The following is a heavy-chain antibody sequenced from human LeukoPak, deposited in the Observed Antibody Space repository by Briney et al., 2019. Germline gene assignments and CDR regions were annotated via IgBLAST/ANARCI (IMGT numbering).Heavy chain of an antibody. D-gene: IGHD1-26*01. CDR1: GYTFTSYY. CDR3: AMSISGSYYTD. J-gene: IGHJ4*02. Sequence: GASVKVSSKASGYTFTSYYMHWVRQAPGQGLEWMGIINPSGGSTSYAQKFQGRVTMTRDTSTSTVYMELSSLRSEDTAVYYCAMSISGSYYTDWGQGTLVTVSS. V-gene: IGHV1-46*01. CDR2: INPSGGST.